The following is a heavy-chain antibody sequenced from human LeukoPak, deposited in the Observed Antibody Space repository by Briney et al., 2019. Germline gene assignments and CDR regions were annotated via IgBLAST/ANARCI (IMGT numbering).Heavy chain of an antibody. V-gene: IGHV4-39*01. Sequence: PSETLSLTCTVSGGSISSSSYYWGWIRQPPGKGLEWIGSIYYSGSTYYNPSLKSRVTISVDTSKNQFSLKLSSVTAADTAVYYCARHPGPWSSSGWSRKYYFDYWGQGTLVTVSS. D-gene: IGHD6-19*01. J-gene: IGHJ4*02. CDR3: ARHPGPWSSSGWSRKYYFDY. CDR1: GGSISSSSYY. CDR2: IYYSGST.